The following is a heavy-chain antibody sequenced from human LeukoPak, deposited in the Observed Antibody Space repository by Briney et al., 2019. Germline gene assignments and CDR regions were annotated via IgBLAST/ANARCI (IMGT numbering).Heavy chain of an antibody. CDR3: VAADGIGYYYGMDV. CDR2: IYGGGST. D-gene: IGHD6-13*01. CDR1: GFIFSSYG. Sequence: GGSLRLSCAASGFIFSSYGMHWVRQAPGGGLEWVSLIYGGGSTHYAASVKGRFTISRDNSKNTLYLQMHSLRAEDTAVYYCVAADGIGYYYGMDVWGQGTTVTVSS. J-gene: IGHJ6*02. V-gene: IGHV3-66*01.